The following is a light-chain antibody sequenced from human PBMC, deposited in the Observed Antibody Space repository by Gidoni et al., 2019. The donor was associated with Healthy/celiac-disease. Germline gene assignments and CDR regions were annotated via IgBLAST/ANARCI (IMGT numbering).Light chain of an antibody. V-gene: IGKV3-15*01. CDR2: GAS. CDR1: PSVSSN. J-gene: IGKJ4*01. Sequence: EIVMTQSPATLSVSPGESATLSCRASPSVSSNLAWYQQKPGQAPRLLIYGASTRATGIPARFSGSGSGTEFTLTISSLQSEDFAVYDCQQYNNWPLTFGGXTKVEIK. CDR3: QQYNNWPLT.